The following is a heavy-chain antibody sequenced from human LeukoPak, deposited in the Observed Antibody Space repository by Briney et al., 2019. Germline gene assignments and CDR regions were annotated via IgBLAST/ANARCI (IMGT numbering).Heavy chain of an antibody. Sequence: PGGSLRLSCAASGFTFSTYRMNWVRQAQGKGLEWVSSISRSGRHIYCADSMNGRFTISRDNAKNSLYLQMNGLRAEDTDVYYCARVAEAAAFDYWGQGTLVTVSS. CDR3: ARVAEAAAFDY. J-gene: IGHJ4*02. D-gene: IGHD6-13*01. CDR1: GFTFSTYR. V-gene: IGHV3-21*01. CDR2: ISRSGRHI.